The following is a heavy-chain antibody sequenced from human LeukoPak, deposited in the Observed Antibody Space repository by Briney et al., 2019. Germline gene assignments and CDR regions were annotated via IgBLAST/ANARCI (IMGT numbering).Heavy chain of an antibody. Sequence: GESLKICCKGSGYSFTNYWIGWVRQMPGKGLEWMGIIYPGDSETRYSPSFQGQVTMSTDKSISTAYLQWSSLKASDTAMYFCARGGSAYALDYWGQGTLVTVSS. D-gene: IGHD2-2*01. J-gene: IGHJ4*02. CDR1: GYSFTNYW. CDR3: ARGGSAYALDY. CDR2: IYPGDSET. V-gene: IGHV5-51*01.